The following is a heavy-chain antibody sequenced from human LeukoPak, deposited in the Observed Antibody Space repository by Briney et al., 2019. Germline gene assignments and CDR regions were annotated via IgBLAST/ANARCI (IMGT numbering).Heavy chain of an antibody. Sequence: GGSLRLSCAASGFTFSSYGMHWVRQAPGKGLEWVAVISYDGSNKYYADSVKGRFTISRDNSKNTLYLQMNSLRAEDTAVYYCAKDLRASYYDILTSYYPQGFDYWGQGTLVTVSS. D-gene: IGHD3-9*01. CDR1: GFTFSSYG. CDR2: ISYDGSNK. V-gene: IGHV3-30*18. CDR3: AKDLRASYYDILTSYYPQGFDY. J-gene: IGHJ4*02.